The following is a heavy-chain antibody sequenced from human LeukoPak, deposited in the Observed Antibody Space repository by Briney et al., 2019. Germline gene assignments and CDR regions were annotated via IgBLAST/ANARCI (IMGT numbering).Heavy chain of an antibody. Sequence: PGGSLRLSCAASGFTFSNAWVSWVRQAPGKGLEWVGRIKSKTDGGTTDYAAPVKGRFTISRDDSKNTLYLQMNSLKTEDTAVYYCTTDLYYDSSGYRKRIDYWGQGTLVTVSS. CDR1: GFTFSNAW. CDR3: TTDLYYDSSGYRKRIDY. V-gene: IGHV3-15*01. CDR2: IKSKTDGGTT. D-gene: IGHD3-22*01. J-gene: IGHJ4*02.